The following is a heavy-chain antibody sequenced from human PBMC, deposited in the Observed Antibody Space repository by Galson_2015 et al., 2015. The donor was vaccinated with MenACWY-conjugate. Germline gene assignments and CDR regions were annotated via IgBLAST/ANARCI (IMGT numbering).Heavy chain of an antibody. CDR2: IIPIFGTA. V-gene: IGHV1-69*13. CDR3: ASLTLATTAYANRYYYYGMDV. J-gene: IGHJ6*02. CDR1: GGTFSSYA. D-gene: IGHD2-8*01. Sequence: SVKVSCKASGGTFSSYAISWVRQAPGQGLEWMGGIIPIFGTANYAQKFQGRVTITADESTSTAYMELSSLRSEDTAVYYCASLTLATTAYANRYYYYGMDVWGQGTTVTVSS.